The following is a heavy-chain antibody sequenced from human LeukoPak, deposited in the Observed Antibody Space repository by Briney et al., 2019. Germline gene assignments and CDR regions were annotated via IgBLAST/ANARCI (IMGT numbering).Heavy chain of an antibody. CDR2: INPNSGGT. CDR3: ARDSEYYDSSGPSDY. D-gene: IGHD3-22*01. V-gene: IGHV1-2*02. J-gene: IGHJ4*02. Sequence: GASVKVSCKASGYTFTSYGISWVRQAPGQGLEWMGWINPNSGGTNYAQKFQGRVTMTRDTSISTAYMELSRLRSDDTAVYYCARDSEYYDSSGPSDYWGQGTLVTVSS. CDR1: GYTFTSYG.